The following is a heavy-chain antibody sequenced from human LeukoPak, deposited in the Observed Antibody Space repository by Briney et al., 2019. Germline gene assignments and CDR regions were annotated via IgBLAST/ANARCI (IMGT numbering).Heavy chain of an antibody. V-gene: IGHV3-53*01. CDR2: IYSGGRT. D-gene: IGHD5-12*01. Sequence: PGGSLRLSCAASGFTVSSNYMSWVRQAPGKGLEWVSVIYSGGRTYYADSVKGRFTISRDNSKNTLYLQMNSLRAEDTAIYYCAKDRRLPWDYFDSWGQGTLVTVSS. CDR1: GFTVSSNY. J-gene: IGHJ4*02. CDR3: AKDRRLPWDYFDS.